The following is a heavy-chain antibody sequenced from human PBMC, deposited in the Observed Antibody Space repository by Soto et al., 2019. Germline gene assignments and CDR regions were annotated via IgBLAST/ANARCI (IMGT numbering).Heavy chain of an antibody. CDR3: ASNWNYSTDAFDS. CDR1: GEKVPGYW. Sequence: VKISGAGCGEKVPGYWSGWEHQKPGKGLEWMGIIYPGDSDTRYSPSFQGQVTISADKSISTAYLQWSSLKASDTAMYYCASNWNYSTDAFDSWGQAPRVTGSS. J-gene: IGHJ3*02. CDR2: IYPGDSDT. V-gene: IGHV5-51*07. D-gene: IGHD1-7*01.